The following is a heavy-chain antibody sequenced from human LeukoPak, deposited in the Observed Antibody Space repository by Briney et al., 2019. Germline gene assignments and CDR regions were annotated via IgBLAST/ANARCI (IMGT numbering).Heavy chain of an antibody. CDR2: INHSGST. Sequence: SETLSLTCAVYGGSFSGYYWSWIRQPPGKGLEWIGEINHSGSTNYNPSLKSRVTISVDTSKNQFSLKLRSVTAADTAVYYCARLTGYSSESWFDPWGQGTLVAVSS. V-gene: IGHV4-34*01. CDR1: GGSFSGYY. J-gene: IGHJ5*02. CDR3: ARLTGYSSESWFDP. D-gene: IGHD3-9*01.